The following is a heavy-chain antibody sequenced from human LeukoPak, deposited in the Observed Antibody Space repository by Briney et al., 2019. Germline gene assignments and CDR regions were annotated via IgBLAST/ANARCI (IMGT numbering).Heavy chain of an antibody. CDR1: GYTFTGYY. CDR2: ISAYNGNT. D-gene: IGHD3-9*01. J-gene: IGHJ4*02. CDR3: ARVEGYYDILTGYYKGDYYFDY. V-gene: IGHV1-18*04. Sequence: ASVKVSCKASGYTFTGYYMHWVRQGPGQGLEWMGWISAYNGNTNYAQKLQGRVTLTTDTSTSTAYMELRSLRSDDTAVYYCARVEGYYDILTGYYKGDYYFDYWGQGALVTVSS.